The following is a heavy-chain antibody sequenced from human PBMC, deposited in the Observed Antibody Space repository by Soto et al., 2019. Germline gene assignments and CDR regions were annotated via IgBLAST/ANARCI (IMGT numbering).Heavy chain of an antibody. V-gene: IGHV3-23*01. D-gene: IGHD2-8*01. J-gene: IGHJ4*02. CDR1: GFTFSRYG. Sequence: EVQLLESGGGLVQPGGSLRLTCAASGFTFSRYGISWIRLSPGKGLEWVSVISGGGDTTYYTPSVKGRFTISRDDFRNTLYLQMNSLRTEDTAIYYCAKLRDFVVLPAGILDYWGPGTLVTVSS. CDR2: ISGGGDTT. CDR3: AKLRDFVVLPAGILDY.